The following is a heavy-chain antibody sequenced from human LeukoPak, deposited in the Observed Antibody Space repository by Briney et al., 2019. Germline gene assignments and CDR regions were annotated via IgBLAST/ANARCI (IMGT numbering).Heavy chain of an antibody. D-gene: IGHD3-22*01. CDR2: INAGNGNT. Sequence: ASVTVSCTASGYTFTSYAMHWVRQAPGQRLEWMGWINAGNGNTKYSQKSQGRVTITRDTSASTAYMELSSLRSEDTAVYYCACYYDSSGYDYWGQGTLVTVSS. CDR1: GYTFTSYA. CDR3: ACYYDSSGYDY. J-gene: IGHJ4*02. V-gene: IGHV1-3*01.